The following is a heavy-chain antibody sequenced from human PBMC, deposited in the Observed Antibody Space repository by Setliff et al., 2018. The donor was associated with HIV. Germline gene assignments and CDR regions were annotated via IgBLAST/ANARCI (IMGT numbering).Heavy chain of an antibody. Sequence: TLSLTCAVSGYSIGSGSFWGWIRQPPGKGLEWIATIPHNGGTYYNPDPSLTGRVTISVDTSKNQFSLKLAFVTAADTAVYYCARYSTLTTNFDYWGQGTLVTVSS. CDR3: ARYSTLTTNFDY. J-gene: IGHJ4*02. CDR2: IPHNGGT. V-gene: IGHV4-38-2*01. CDR1: GYSIGSGSF. D-gene: IGHD4-17*01.